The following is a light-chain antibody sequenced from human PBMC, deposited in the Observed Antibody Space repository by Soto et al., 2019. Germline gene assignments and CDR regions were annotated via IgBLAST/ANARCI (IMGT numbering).Light chain of an antibody. Sequence: EIMLTQSPGTLSLSPGERATLSCRATQSVSGSYLAWYQKKPGQAPRLLIYGSSSRATGIPERFSGSGSGTDFTLTISSLEPEDFAVYYCQQYGNSPTFGQGTKVEIK. CDR3: QQYGNSPT. CDR1: QSVSGSY. V-gene: IGKV3-20*01. CDR2: GSS. J-gene: IGKJ1*01.